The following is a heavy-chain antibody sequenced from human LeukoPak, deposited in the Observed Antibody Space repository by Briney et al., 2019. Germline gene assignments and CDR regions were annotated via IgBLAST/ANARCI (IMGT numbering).Heavy chain of an antibody. J-gene: IGHJ4*02. CDR2: VSGSGANT. V-gene: IGHV3-23*01. D-gene: IGHD3-10*01. CDR1: GFTFSSYA. Sequence: PGGSLRLSCAASGFTFSSYAMSWVRQAPGKGLEWVSAVSGSGANTYYADSVKGRVTISRENSKNTVYLQMNSLRAEDTAVYYCAKGGTYYYSSGCYNVDYFDYWGQGTLVTVSS. CDR3: AKGGTYYYSSGCYNVDYFDY.